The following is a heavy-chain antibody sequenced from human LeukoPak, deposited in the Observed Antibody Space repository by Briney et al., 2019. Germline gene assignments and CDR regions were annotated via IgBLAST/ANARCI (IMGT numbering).Heavy chain of an antibody. CDR1: GDSVSSNSAA. V-gene: IGHV6-1*01. CDR2: TYYRSKWYN. D-gene: IGHD3-22*01. J-gene: IGHJ4*02. Sequence: TLSLTCAISGDSVSSNSAAWNWIRQSPSRGLEWLGRTYYRSKWYNDYAVSVKSRITINSDTSKNQFSLQLNSVTPEDTAVYYCARVLTYNDYYDSSGSYYFDYWGQGTLVTVSS. CDR3: ARVLTYNDYYDSSGSYYFDY.